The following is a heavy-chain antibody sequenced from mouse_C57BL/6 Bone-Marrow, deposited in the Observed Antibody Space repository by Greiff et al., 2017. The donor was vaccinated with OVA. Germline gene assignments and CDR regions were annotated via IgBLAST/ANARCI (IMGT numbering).Heavy chain of an antibody. J-gene: IGHJ2*01. Sequence: EVQLQQSGAELVRPGASVKLSCTASGFNIKDDYMHWVKQRPEQGLEWIGWIDPENGDTEYASKFQGKATITADTSSNTAYLQLSSLTSEDSAVYYCARAGTTVVGDFDYWGQGTTLTVSS. CDR2: IDPENGDT. CDR3: ARAGTTVVGDFDY. V-gene: IGHV14-4*01. D-gene: IGHD1-1*01. CDR1: GFNIKDDY.